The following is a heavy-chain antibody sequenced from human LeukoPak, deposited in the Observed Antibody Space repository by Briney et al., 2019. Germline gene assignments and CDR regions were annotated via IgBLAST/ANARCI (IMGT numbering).Heavy chain of an antibody. CDR1: GFPFSTYA. J-gene: IGHJ6*03. Sequence: GGSLRLTCAASGFPFSTYAMSWVRQAPGKGLEWVPVISGSSRSTYYADSMKGRFTISRDNSRNTLYLQMNSRRAEDTAVYYCASTYKDSGYDLSYYYYYYMDVWGKGTTVSVSS. CDR2: ISGSSRST. CDR3: ASTYKDSGYDLSYYYYYYMDV. V-gene: IGHV3-23*01. D-gene: IGHD5-12*01.